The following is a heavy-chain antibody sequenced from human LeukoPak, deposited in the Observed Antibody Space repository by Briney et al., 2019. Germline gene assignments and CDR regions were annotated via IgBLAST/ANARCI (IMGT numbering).Heavy chain of an antibody. CDR1: GGSISSYY. CDR3: ARHGSVRSPLGP. J-gene: IGHJ5*02. CDR2: IHATGST. V-gene: IGHV4-4*09. D-gene: IGHD3-10*01. Sequence: SETLSLTRTVSGGSISSYYWSWIRQPPGKGLEWIGYIHATGSTNYNPSLKSRVTISVDTSKNQFSLNLRSVTAADTAVYYCARHGSVRSPLGPWGQGTLVTVSS.